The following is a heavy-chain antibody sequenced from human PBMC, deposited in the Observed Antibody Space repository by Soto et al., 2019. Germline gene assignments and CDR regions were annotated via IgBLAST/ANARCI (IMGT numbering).Heavy chain of an antibody. D-gene: IGHD1-1*01. Sequence: EVHLLESGGRLVQPGGSLRLSCAGSGFLFSRYAMYWVRQAPGRGLEWVSGLSGSGGTTYFADSVKVRFTISRDNDQNTTYLEMNSLRVEDTAVYHCARARTMTTDYYYGMDLWGQGTTVTVSS. V-gene: IGHV3-23*01. J-gene: IGHJ6*02. CDR2: LSGSGGTT. CDR1: GFLFSRYA. CDR3: ARARTMTTDYYYGMDL.